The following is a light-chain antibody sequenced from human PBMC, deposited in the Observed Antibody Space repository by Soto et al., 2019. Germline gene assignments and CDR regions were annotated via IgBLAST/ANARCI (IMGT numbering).Light chain of an antibody. J-gene: IGKJ1*01. CDR3: QQYNNWPPWT. V-gene: IGKV3-15*01. CDR2: GAS. Sequence: EIMMTQSPATLSVSPGERATLSCRASQSVSSNLAWYQQKPGQAPRLLIYGASTRATGIPARFSGSGSGTELTLTISSLQSEDFAVYYCQQYNNWPPWTFGQGTKVEI. CDR1: QSVSSN.